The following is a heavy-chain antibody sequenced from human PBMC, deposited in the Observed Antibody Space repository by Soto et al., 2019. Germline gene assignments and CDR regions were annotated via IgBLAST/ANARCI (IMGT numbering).Heavy chain of an antibody. Sequence: SETLSLTCTVSGGSITSYYWSWIRQPPGKGLEWIGYVYYTGSTTYNPSLKSRVTISVDTSKNHFSLRLSSVTAADTAIYYCARERLRLGVPAPDFWGQGTLVTVSS. CDR3: ARERLRLGVPAPDF. D-gene: IGHD3-10*01. CDR1: GGSITSYY. J-gene: IGHJ4*02. CDR2: VYYTGST. V-gene: IGHV4-59*01.